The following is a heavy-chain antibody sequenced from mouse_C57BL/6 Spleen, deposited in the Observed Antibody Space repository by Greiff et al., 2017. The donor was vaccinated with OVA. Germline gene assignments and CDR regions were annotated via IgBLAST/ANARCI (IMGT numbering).Heavy chain of an antibody. CDR2: IRLKSDNYAT. D-gene: IGHD2-3*01. V-gene: IGHV6-3*01. Sequence: EVKLEESGGGLVQPGGSMKLSCVASGFTFSNYWMNWVRQSPEKGLEWVAQIRLKSDNYATHYAESVKGRFTISIDDSKSSVYLQMNNLSAEDTGIYYCTTYDGYYGGFAYWGQGTLVTVSA. CDR1: GFTFSNYW. CDR3: TTYDGYYGGFAY. J-gene: IGHJ3*01.